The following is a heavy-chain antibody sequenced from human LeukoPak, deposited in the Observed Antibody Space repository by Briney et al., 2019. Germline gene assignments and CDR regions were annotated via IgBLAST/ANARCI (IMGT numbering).Heavy chain of an antibody. J-gene: IGHJ4*02. CDR1: GGSISSYY. V-gene: IGHV4-59*01. CDR2: IYYTGYT. CDR3: ARGGPIDY. Sequence: SETLSLTCTVSGGSISSYYWNWIRQPPGKGLEWIGYIYYTGYTNYNPSLKSRVTISVDTSKNQFSLKLTSLTAADTAVYYCARGGPIDYWGQGTLVTVSS.